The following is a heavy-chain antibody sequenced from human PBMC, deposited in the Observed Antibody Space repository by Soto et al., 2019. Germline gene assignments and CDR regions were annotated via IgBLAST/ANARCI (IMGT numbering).Heavy chain of an antibody. J-gene: IGHJ5*02. CDR2: IYPGDSDT. Sequence: RGESLKISCKGSGYSFTSYWIGWVRQMPGKGLEWMGIIYPGDSDTRYSPSFQGQVTISADKSISTAYLQWSSLKASDTAMYYCARQCGYDFWSGPKGPFDPWGQGNLVTVSS. D-gene: IGHD3-3*01. CDR1: GYSFTSYW. V-gene: IGHV5-51*01. CDR3: ARQCGYDFWSGPKGPFDP.